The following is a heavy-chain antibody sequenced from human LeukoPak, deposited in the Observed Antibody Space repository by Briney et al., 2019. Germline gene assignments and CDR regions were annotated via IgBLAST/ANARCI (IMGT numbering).Heavy chain of an antibody. V-gene: IGHV4-59*01. J-gene: IGHJ5*02. D-gene: IGHD6-19*01. CDR2: IYYSGST. CDR3: AREKAVAGTYNWFDP. Sequence: SETLSLTCTVSGGSISSYYWSWIRQPPGKGLEWIGYIYYSGSTNYNPSLKSRVTISVDTSKNQFSPKLSSVTAADTAVYYCAREKAVAGTYNWFDPWGQGTLVTVSS. CDR1: GGSISSYY.